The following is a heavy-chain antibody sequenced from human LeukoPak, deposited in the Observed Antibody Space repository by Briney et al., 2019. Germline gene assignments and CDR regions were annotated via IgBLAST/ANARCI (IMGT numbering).Heavy chain of an antibody. D-gene: IGHD3-22*01. J-gene: IGHJ4*02. CDR3: AKEYYDSSGPYFDH. V-gene: IGHV1-46*01. Sequence: ASVKVSCKASGYTITNNWMHWVRQAPGQGLEWMGVINPSGTGTSYAQKFQDRITMSRDTSTSTVYMELSSLRSEDTAFYYCAKEYYDSSGPYFDHWGQGALVTVSS. CDR2: INPSGTGT. CDR1: GYTITNNW.